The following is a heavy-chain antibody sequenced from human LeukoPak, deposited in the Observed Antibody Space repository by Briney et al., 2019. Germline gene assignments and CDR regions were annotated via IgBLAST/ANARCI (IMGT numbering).Heavy chain of an antibody. Sequence: SQTLSLTCAISGDSVSTNSVGWHWIRQSPSRGLEWLGKTYYWSKWYNVYAVSMKSRMTINPDTSKNQFSLQLNSVTPEDTAVYYCARSQNYAFDYWGQGALVTVSS. CDR2: TYYWSKWYN. V-gene: IGHV6-1*01. D-gene: IGHD1-7*01. CDR3: ARSQNYAFDY. J-gene: IGHJ4*02. CDR1: GDSVSTNSVG.